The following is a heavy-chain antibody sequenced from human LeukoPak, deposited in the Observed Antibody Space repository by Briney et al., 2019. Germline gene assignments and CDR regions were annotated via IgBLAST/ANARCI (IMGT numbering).Heavy chain of an antibody. V-gene: IGHV3-30*18. J-gene: IGHJ6*03. CDR3: AKNYGDYPSYYYYYYMDV. CDR1: GFIFDTHD. Sequence: PGGSLRLSCGASGFIFDTHDMHWVRQAPGKGLEWVAVISYDGTNKYYADSVKGRFTISRDNSKNTLYLQMNSLRAEDTAVYYCAKNYGDYPSYYYYYYMDVWGKGTTVTVSS. CDR2: ISYDGTNK. D-gene: IGHD4-17*01.